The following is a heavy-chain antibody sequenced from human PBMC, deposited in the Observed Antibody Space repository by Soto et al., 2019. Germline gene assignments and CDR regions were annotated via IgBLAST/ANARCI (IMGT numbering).Heavy chain of an antibody. D-gene: IGHD3-10*01. CDR1: GGSISSYY. V-gene: IGHV4-59*08. Sequence: ASETLSLTCTVSGGSISSYYWSWTRQPPGQGLEWIGSIYNSGSTYYNPSLKSRVTISVDTSKNQFPLKLNSVTAADTAVYYCARHHGHYYGSGSYYNPFDYWGQGTLVTVSS. CDR3: ARHHGHYYGSGSYYNPFDY. J-gene: IGHJ4*02. CDR2: IYNSGST.